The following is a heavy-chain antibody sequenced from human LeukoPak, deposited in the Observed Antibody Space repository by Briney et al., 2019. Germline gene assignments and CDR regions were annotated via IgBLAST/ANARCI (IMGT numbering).Heavy chain of an antibody. V-gene: IGHV1-18*01. Sequence: GASVKVSCKASGYTFTSYGICWVRQPPAQGRVWMGWISAYNGNTNYAQKLQGRVTITTDTSTSTAYMELRSLRSDDTAVYYCARERSSGWYYFDYWGQGTLVTVSS. CDR2: ISAYNGNT. CDR3: ARERSSGWYYFDY. D-gene: IGHD6-19*01. CDR1: GYTFTSYG. J-gene: IGHJ4*02.